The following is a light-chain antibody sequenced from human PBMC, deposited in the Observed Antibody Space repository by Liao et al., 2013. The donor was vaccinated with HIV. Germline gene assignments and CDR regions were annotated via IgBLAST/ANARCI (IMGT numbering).Light chain of an antibody. V-gene: IGLV3-1*01. CDR3: QAWDSNTAYV. Sequence: SYEMTQPPSVSVSPGQTASVTCSGDGLGDKYASWYQQKPGQSPVLVIYEDTKRPSGIPGRFSGSNSENTATLTISGTQPMDEADYYCQAWDSNTAYVFGTGTKVSVL. J-gene: IGLJ1*01. CDR2: EDT. CDR1: GLGDKY.